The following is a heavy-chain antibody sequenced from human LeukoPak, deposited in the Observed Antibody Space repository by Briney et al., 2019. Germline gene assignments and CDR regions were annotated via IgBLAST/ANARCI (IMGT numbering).Heavy chain of an antibody. V-gene: IGHV4-59*08. CDR1: GGSISSYY. CDR3: ARHGAMVRGVLIPPYYYGMDV. D-gene: IGHD3-10*01. Sequence: SETLSLTCTVSGGSISSYYWSWIRQPPGKGLEWIGYIYYSGSTNYNPSLKSRVTISVDTSKNQFSLKLSSVTVADTAVYYCARHGAMVRGVLIPPYYYGMDVWGQGTTVTVSS. J-gene: IGHJ6*02. CDR2: IYYSGST.